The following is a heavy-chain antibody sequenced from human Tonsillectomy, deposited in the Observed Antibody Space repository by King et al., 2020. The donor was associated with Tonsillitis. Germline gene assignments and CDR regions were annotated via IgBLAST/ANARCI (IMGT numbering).Heavy chain of an antibody. J-gene: IGHJ4*02. D-gene: IGHD2-15*01. Sequence: VQLQESGPGLVKPSETLSLTCTVSVGSISSYYWSWIRQPPGKGLEWIGYIYNSGSTHYNASLKSRGTISVDTSQNLFSLQLSSVTAPDTAVYYCARITPGYCTGGSCQSSSFFDKWGQGTLVTVS. V-gene: IGHV4-59*01. CDR3: ARITPGYCTGGSCQSSSFFDK. CDR1: VGSISSYY. CDR2: IYNSGST.